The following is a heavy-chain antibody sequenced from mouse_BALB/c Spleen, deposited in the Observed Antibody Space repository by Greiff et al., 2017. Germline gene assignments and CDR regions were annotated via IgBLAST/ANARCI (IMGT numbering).Heavy chain of an antibody. J-gene: IGHJ2*01. Sequence: EVMLVESGGGLVKPGGSLKLSCAASGFTYSSYAMSWVRQTPEKRLEWVASISSGGSTYYPDSVKGRFTISRDNARNILYLQMSSLRSEDTAMYYCARVYYGSGGYFDYWGQGTTLTVSS. CDR2: ISSGGST. CDR1: GFTYSSYA. CDR3: ARVYYGSGGYFDY. D-gene: IGHD1-1*01. V-gene: IGHV5-6-5*01.